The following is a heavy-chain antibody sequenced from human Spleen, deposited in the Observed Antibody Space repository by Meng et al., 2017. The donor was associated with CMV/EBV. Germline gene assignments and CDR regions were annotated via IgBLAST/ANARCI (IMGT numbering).Heavy chain of an antibody. D-gene: IGHD2-2*01. V-gene: IGHV3-48*04. Sequence: GESLKIYCAASGFTFSNYAMSWVRQASGKGLEWVSAISGSSSSTIYYADSVKGRFTISRDNAKNSLYLQMNSLRAEDTAVYYCAREHSNQLLTVDYWGQGTLVTVSS. CDR1: GFTFSNYA. J-gene: IGHJ4*02. CDR2: ISGSSSSTI. CDR3: AREHSNQLLTVDY.